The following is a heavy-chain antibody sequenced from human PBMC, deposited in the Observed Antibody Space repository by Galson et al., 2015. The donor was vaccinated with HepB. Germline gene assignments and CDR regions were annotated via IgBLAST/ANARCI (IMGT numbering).Heavy chain of an antibody. CDR2: ISAYNGNT. D-gene: IGHD1-26*01. Sequence: SCKASGYTFTSYGISWVRQAPGQGLEWMGWISAYNGNTNYAQKLQGRVTMTTDTSTSTAYMELRSLRSDDTAVYYCARVHIIVGATTKDAFDIWGQGTMVTVSS. J-gene: IGHJ3*02. V-gene: IGHV1-18*04. CDR3: ARVHIIVGATTKDAFDI. CDR1: GYTFTSYG.